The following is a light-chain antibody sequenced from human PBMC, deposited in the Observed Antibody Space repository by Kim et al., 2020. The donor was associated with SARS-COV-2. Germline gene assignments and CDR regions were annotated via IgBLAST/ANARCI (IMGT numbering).Light chain of an antibody. J-gene: IGKJ2*01. CDR2: GTS. V-gene: IGKV3-20*01. Sequence: EIVLTQSPGTLSLSPGERATLSCRASQSVASNHLAWFQQKPGQAPRLLIYGTSSRATGIPDRFSASESVTDFTLTISRLEPEDSAVYYCQQYDRSPYTFGQGTKLEIK. CDR3: QQYDRSPYT. CDR1: QSVASNH.